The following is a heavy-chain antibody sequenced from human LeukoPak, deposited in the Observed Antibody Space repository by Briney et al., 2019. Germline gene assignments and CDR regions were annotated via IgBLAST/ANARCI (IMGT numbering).Heavy chain of an antibody. CDR2: INTDGSPT. Sequence: GGSLRLSCAASGFTFNGHWIHWVRQAPGKGLVWVSRINTDGSPTTYADSVKGRFTISTDNAKNTVHLQMNSLRAEDTAIYYCARDLGAVSETWGQGTLVTVSS. CDR1: GFTFNGHW. J-gene: IGHJ4*02. D-gene: IGHD6-13*01. CDR3: ARDLGAVSET. V-gene: IGHV3-74*03.